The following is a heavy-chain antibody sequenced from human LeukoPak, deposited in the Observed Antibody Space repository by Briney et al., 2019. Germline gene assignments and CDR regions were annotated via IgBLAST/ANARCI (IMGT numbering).Heavy chain of an antibody. D-gene: IGHD1-26*01. J-gene: IGHJ6*03. V-gene: IGHV1-8*03. CDR2: MNPNTGNT. CDR1: GCTFTSYD. CDR3: SRGVGATISYYHYYIDV. Sequence: ASVKVFCKASGCTFTSYDVNWVRQASGQGLEWMGWMNPNTGNTGYAQKFQGRVTITRNTSISTVYMELSSLRSEDTAVYYCSRGVGATISYYHYYIDVWGKGTTVTVSS.